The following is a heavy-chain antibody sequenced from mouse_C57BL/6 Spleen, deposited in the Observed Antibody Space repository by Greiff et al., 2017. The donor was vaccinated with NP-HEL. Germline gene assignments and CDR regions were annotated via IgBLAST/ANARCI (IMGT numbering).Heavy chain of an antibody. CDR1: GFNIKDDY. V-gene: IGHV14-4*01. D-gene: IGHD1-1*01. Sequence: EVQLQQSGAELVRPGASVKLSCTASGFNIKDDYMHWVKQRPEQGLEWIGWIDPENGDTEYASKFQGKATITADTSSNTAYLQLSSLTSEDTAVYYCTCYYYGSSGGYWYFDVWGTGTTVTVSS. CDR2: IDPENGDT. J-gene: IGHJ1*03. CDR3: TCYYYGSSGGYWYFDV.